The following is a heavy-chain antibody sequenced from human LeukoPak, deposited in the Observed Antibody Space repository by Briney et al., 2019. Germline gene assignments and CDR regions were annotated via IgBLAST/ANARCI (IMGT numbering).Heavy chain of an antibody. CDR1: GVTLSGYW. D-gene: IGHD2-8*02. J-gene: IGHJ6*02. CDR3: TRVQAGRSGLMDV. CDR2: IDANGGGK. V-gene: IGHV3-74*01. Sequence: GGALRLFCAASGVTLSGYWRHWVRQVPGRGLVWVSRIDANGGGKTCADSVKGRFAICRDNAKNTLYLQMSSLRIEDTAVYYCTRVQAGRSGLMDVWGRGTTVTVSS.